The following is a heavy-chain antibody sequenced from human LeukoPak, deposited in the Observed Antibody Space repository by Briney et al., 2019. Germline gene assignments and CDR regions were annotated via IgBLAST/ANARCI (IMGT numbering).Heavy chain of an antibody. Sequence: SETLSLTCTVSGGSISTYYWSWIRQPPGKGLEWIGDIYYSGSTNYNPSLKSRVTISVDTSKNQFSLRLNSVTAADTAVYYCARGVSSSWYPIDYWGQGTLVTVSS. CDR1: GGSISTYY. CDR2: IYYSGST. V-gene: IGHV4-59*01. D-gene: IGHD6-13*01. CDR3: ARGVSSSWYPIDY. J-gene: IGHJ4*02.